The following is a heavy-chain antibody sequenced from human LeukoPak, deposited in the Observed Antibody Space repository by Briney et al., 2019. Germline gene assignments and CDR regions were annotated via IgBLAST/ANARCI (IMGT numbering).Heavy chain of an antibody. CDR2: INHSGST. Sequence: PSETLSLTCAVYGGSFSGYYWSWIRQPPGKGLEWIGEINHSGSTNYNPSLKSRVTISVDTSKNQFSLKLSSVTAADTAVYYCARGYYDFWSGYYRPSFDAFDIWGQGTVVTVSS. D-gene: IGHD3-3*01. CDR3: ARGYYDFWSGYYRPSFDAFDI. V-gene: IGHV4-34*01. CDR1: GGSFSGYY. J-gene: IGHJ3*02.